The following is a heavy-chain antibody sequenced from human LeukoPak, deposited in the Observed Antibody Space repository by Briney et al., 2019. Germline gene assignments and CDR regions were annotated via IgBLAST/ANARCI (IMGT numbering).Heavy chain of an antibody. Sequence: SETLSLTCTVSGGSVSSTTYFWSWIRQPPGKGLEWIASINYSGSTYYNPSLKSRVTISVDTSENQFSLKLSSVTAADTAVYYCARHPSRSSGALDYWGQGTLVTVSS. CDR1: GGSVSSTTYF. D-gene: IGHD2-15*01. V-gene: IGHV4-39*01. J-gene: IGHJ4*02. CDR2: INYSGST. CDR3: ARHPSRSSGALDY.